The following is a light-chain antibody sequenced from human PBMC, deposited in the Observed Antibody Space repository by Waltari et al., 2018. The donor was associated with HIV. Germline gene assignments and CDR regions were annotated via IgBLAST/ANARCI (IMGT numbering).Light chain of an antibody. CDR2: GNS. CDR3: QSYDSSLGGSV. V-gene: IGLV1-40*01. CDR1: SSNIGAGHH. J-gene: IGLJ2*01. Sequence: QSVLTQPPSVSGAPGQRVPISCTGSSSNIGAGHHVPWYQQLPGTAPKLLIYGNSNRPSGVPDRFSGSKSGTSASLAITGLQAEDEADYYCQSYDSSLGGSVFGGGTNLTVL.